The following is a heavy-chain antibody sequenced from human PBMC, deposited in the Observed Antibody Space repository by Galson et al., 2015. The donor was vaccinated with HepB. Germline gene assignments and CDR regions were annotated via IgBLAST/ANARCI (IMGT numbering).Heavy chain of an antibody. J-gene: IGHJ4*02. CDR2: IYYSGST. CDR1: GGSISSGGYS. D-gene: IGHD5-18*01. Sequence: TLSLTCAVSGGSISSGGYSWSWIRQPPGKGLEWIGYIYYSGSTYYNPSLKSRVTISVDTSKNQFSLKLSSVTAADTAVYYCARAGRGGYSYGLVGYFDYWGQGTLVTVSS. V-gene: IGHV4-30-4*07. CDR3: ARAGRGGYSYGLVGYFDY.